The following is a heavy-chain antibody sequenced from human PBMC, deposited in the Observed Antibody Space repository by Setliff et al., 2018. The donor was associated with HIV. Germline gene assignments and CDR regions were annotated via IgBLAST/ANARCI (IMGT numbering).Heavy chain of an antibody. CDR1: GFTFSSKG. Sequence: PGGSLRLSCAASGFTFSSKGMHWVRHAPGKGLEWVAIIWYDGSNKYYADSVKGRFTIARDNSKKMLFLQMNSLRAEDTAVYYCAKDPAVNAYGDYPLGGMDVWGKGTTVTVSS. J-gene: IGHJ6*04. D-gene: IGHD4-17*01. V-gene: IGHV3-33*06. CDR2: IWYDGSNK. CDR3: AKDPAVNAYGDYPLGGMDV.